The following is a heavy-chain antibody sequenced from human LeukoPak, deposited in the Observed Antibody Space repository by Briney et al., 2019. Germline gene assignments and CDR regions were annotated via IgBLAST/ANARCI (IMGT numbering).Heavy chain of an antibody. CDR2: TYYRSKWYN. CDR1: GDSVSRNSAA. D-gene: IGHD2-15*01. V-gene: IGHV6-1*01. CDR3: ARVGVFGYCTRDSCHSPLDY. Sequence: SQTLSLTCAISGDSVSRNSAAWNWIRQSPSRGLEWLGRTYYRSKWYNDYAVSVISRITINPDTSKNQFSLQLNSVTPEDTAVYYCARVGVFGYCTRDSCHSPLDYWGQGTLVTVSS. J-gene: IGHJ4*02.